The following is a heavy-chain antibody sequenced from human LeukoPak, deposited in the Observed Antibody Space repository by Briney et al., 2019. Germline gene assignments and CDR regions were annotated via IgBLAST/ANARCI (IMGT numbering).Heavy chain of an antibody. J-gene: IGHJ4*02. CDR3: AKDGGGWYTTGWYYFDY. Sequence: QSGGSLRLSCAASGFTFSSYAMSWVRQAPGKGLEWVSSISGSGSNIYYAESVKGRFTVSRDNSRNTVYLQMNSLRADDTASYYCAKDGGGWYTTGWYYFDYWGQGTLVTVSS. CDR2: ISGSGSNI. V-gene: IGHV3-23*01. D-gene: IGHD6-19*01. CDR1: GFTFSSYA.